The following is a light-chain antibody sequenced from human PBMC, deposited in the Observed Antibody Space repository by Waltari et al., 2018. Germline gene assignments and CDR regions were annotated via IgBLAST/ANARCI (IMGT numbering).Light chain of an antibody. V-gene: IGLV2-23*03. Sequence: QSALTQPASVSGSPGQSIPISFTGTSSDVGTYNLVSWYQRTPGKAPKLMIYEGSKRPSGVSNRFSGSKSGNTASLRISGLQAEDEADYYCCSYAGSSTFEVFGGGTKLTVL. CDR2: EGS. J-gene: IGLJ2*01. CDR3: CSYAGSSTFEV. CDR1: SSDVGTYNL.